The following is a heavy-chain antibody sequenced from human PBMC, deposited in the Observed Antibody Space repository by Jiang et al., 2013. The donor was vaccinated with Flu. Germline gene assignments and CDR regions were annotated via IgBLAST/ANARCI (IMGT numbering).Heavy chain of an antibody. J-gene: IGHJ4*02. CDR2: FYYSETT. V-gene: IGHV4-59*04. D-gene: IGHD1-14*01. CDR3: ARLAWVANRPTDDY. Sequence: LLKPSETLSLTCTVSDDSISSFYWSWIRQPPGKGLEWIGYFYYSETTYYNPSFKSRVTISVDTSRNQFSLNLSSVTAADTAIYYCARLAWVANRPTDDYWGQGTLVTVSS. CDR1: DDSISSFY.